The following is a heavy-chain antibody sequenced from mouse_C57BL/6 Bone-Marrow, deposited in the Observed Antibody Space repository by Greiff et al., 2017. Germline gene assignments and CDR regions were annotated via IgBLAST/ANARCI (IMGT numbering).Heavy chain of an antibody. CDR1: GFTFSSYG. Sequence: DVHLVESGGDLVKPGGSLKLSCAASGFTFSSYGMSWVRQTPDKRLEWVATISSGGSYTYYPDSVKGRFTISRDNAKNTLYLQMSSLKSEDTAMYYCARHGGDYGNWYFDVWGTGTTVTVSS. J-gene: IGHJ1*03. CDR3: ARHGGDYGNWYFDV. CDR2: ISSGGSYT. D-gene: IGHD2-1*01. V-gene: IGHV5-6*01.